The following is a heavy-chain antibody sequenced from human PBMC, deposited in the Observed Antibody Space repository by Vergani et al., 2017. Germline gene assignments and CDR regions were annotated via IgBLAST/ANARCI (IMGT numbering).Heavy chain of an antibody. CDR1: LGTFRLFP. D-gene: IGHD6-13*01. J-gene: IGHJ4*02. CDR2: IIPILGIA. CDR3: ARGFVDGSSWYGYYFDY. V-gene: IGHV1-69*04. Sequence: QVQLVQSGAEVKKPGSSVTLSCQASLGTFRLFPIRWLLHAPAQALHWIGRIIPILGIANYAQQFQGRVKITADKSTSTAYMELSRLRSEDTAVYYCARGFVDGSSWYGYYFDYWGQGTLVTVSS.